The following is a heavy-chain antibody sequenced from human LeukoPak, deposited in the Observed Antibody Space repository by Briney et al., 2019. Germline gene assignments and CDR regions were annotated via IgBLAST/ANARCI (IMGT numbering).Heavy chain of an antibody. CDR2: ISYDGSNK. Sequence: GGSLRLSCAASGFTFSSYGMHWVRQAPGKGLEWVAVISYDGSNKYYADSVKGRFTISRDNSKNTLYLQMNSLRAEDTAVYYCAKELAAAGKFERFDYWGQGTLVTVSS. V-gene: IGHV3-30*18. CDR3: AKELAAAGKFERFDY. CDR1: GFTFSSYG. D-gene: IGHD6-13*01. J-gene: IGHJ4*02.